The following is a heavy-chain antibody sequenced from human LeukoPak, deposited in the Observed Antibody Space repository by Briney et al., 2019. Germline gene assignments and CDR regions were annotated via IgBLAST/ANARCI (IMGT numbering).Heavy chain of an antibody. CDR2: IYYSGST. J-gene: IGHJ6*03. CDR3: ARGSDYYYYMDV. Sequence: PSETLSLTCTVSGGSISSYYWSWIRQPPGKGLEWIGYIYYSGSTYYNPSLKSRVTISVDTSKNQFSLKLSSVTAADTAVYYCARGSDYYYYMDVWGKGTTVTVSS. D-gene: IGHD2-15*01. CDR1: GGSISSYY. V-gene: IGHV4-59*08.